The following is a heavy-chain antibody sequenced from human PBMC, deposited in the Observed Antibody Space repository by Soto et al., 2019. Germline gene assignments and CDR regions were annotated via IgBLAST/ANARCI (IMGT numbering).Heavy chain of an antibody. V-gene: IGHV1-69*01. CDR2: IIPIFGTA. J-gene: IGHJ5*02. Sequence: GHSGRVSCKAAVVTGRSVDISWGRHTHKQGLEWMGGIIPIFGTANYAQKFQGRVTITADESTSTAYMELSSLRSEDTAVYYCARGFPVAAAAKWFDPWGQGTRVTVSA. D-gene: IGHD6-13*01. CDR3: ARGFPVAAAAKWFDP. CDR1: VVTGRSVD.